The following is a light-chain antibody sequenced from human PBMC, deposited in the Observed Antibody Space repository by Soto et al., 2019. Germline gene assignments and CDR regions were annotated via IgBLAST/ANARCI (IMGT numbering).Light chain of an antibody. Sequence: AIQMTQSPSSLSASVGDRVAITCRASQGIRNNLGWYQQKPGKAPKLLIYAASSLQSGVPSRFSGSGSGTAFTITISNLQPEDFATYFCLQDYHYPYTFGQGTKLEIK. CDR2: AAS. CDR1: QGIRNN. CDR3: LQDYHYPYT. J-gene: IGKJ2*01. V-gene: IGKV1-6*01.